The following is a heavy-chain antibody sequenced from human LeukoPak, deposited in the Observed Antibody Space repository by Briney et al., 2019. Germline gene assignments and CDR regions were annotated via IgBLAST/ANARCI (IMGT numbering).Heavy chain of an antibody. V-gene: IGHV4-34*01. CDR3: ASKSTDHGELRFDY. Sequence: SETLSPTCAVYGGSFSGYYWSWIRQPPGKGLEWIGEINHSGSTNYNPSLKSRVTISVDTSKNQFSLKLSSVTAADTGVYYCASKSTDHGELRFDYWGQGTLVTVSS. CDR1: GGSFSGYY. CDR2: INHSGST. J-gene: IGHJ4*02. D-gene: IGHD4-17*01.